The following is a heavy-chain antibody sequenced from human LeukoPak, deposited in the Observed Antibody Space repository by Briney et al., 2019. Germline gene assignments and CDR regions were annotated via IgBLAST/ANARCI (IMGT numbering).Heavy chain of an antibody. V-gene: IGHV3-23*01. CDR3: ARGDCSSTSCSSTPKNWFDP. D-gene: IGHD2-2*01. J-gene: IGHJ5*02. CDR2: ISGSGGTT. CDR1: GFTFSNYA. Sequence: QPGGSLRLSRAASGFTFSNYAMSWVRQAPGKGLEWVSAISGSGGTTYYADSVKGRFTISRDNSMNTLYLQMNSLRAEDTAVFYCARGDCSSTSCSSTPKNWFDPWGQGTLVSVSS.